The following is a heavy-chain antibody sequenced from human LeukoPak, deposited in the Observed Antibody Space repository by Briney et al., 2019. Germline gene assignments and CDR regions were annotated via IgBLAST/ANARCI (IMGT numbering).Heavy chain of an antibody. J-gene: IGHJ6*02. D-gene: IGHD6-13*01. CDR2: FDPEDGET. Sequence: ASVKVSCKASGYTFTGYYMHWVRQAPGKGLEWMGGFDPEDGETIYAQKFQGRVTMTEDTSTGTAYMELSSLRSEDTAVYYCATGKYSSSWENAYYYYGMDVWGQGTTVTVSS. CDR3: ATGKYSSSWENAYYYYGMDV. V-gene: IGHV1-24*01. CDR1: GYTFTGYY.